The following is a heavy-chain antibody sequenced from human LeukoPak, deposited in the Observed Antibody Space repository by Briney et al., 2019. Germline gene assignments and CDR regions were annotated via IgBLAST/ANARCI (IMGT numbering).Heavy chain of an antibody. CDR2: ISSSSSYI. D-gene: IGHD3-9*01. J-gene: IGHJ3*02. CDR3: ASLSPSTTGYYSGDAFDI. V-gene: IGHV3-21*01. Sequence: QTGGSLRLSCAASGFTFSSYSMNWVRQAPGKGLEWVSSISSSSSYIYYADSVKGRFTISRDNAKNSLYLQMNSLRAEDTAVYYCASLSPSTTGYYSGDAFDIWGQGTMVTVSS. CDR1: GFTFSSYS.